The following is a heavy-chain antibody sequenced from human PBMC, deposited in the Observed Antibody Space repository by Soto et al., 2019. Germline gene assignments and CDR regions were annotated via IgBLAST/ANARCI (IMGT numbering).Heavy chain of an antibody. J-gene: IGHJ4*02. V-gene: IGHV4-4*01. CDR1: GVSISSGNW. D-gene: IGHD3-10*01. CDR2: IFHDGTA. Sequence: LSLTCAVSGVSISSGNWWTWVRQSPQRGLEYIGEIFHDGTANYYPSFERRVAISVDTSKNQFSLKLTSVTAADTAIYFCARLVYDTRLNYMYFDFWGQGTLGTVS. CDR3: ARLVYDTRLNYMYFDF.